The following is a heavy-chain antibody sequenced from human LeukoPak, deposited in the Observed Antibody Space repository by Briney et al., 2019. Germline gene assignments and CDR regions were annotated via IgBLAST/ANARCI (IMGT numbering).Heavy chain of an antibody. D-gene: IGHD1-26*01. CDR2: ISSSGTVI. V-gene: IGHV3-48*03. J-gene: IGHJ3*02. Sequence: GGSLRLSCAASGFTFSNYEMNWVRQAPGKGLGWVSYISSSGTVIYYADSVKGRFTISRDNAKNSLYLQMNSLRAEDTAVYYCARDGELHEWIYDAFDIWGQGTMVTVSS. CDR1: GFTFSNYE. CDR3: ARDGELHEWIYDAFDI.